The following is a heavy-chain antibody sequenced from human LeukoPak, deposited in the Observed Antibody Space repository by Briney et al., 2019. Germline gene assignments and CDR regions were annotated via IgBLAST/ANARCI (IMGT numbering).Heavy chain of an antibody. CDR1: GYTFTGYY. CDR2: INPNSGGT. J-gene: IGHJ3*02. D-gene: IGHD1-26*01. CDR3: ARDLEVGATDAFDI. V-gene: IGHV1-2*02. Sequence: ASVKVSCKASGYTFTGYYMHWVRQAPGQGLEWMGWINPNSGGTNYAQKLQGRVTMTTDTSTSTAYMELRSLRSDDTAVYYCARDLEVGATDAFDIWGQGTMVTVSS.